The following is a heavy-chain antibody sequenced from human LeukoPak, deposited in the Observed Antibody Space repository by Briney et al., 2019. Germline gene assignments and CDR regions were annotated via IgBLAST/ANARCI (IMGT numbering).Heavy chain of an antibody. CDR3: ARDLLGAAGTDDYYGMDV. CDR1: GFTFSSYA. Sequence: GGSLRLSCAASGFTFSSYAMHWVRQAPGKGLEWVAVISYDGSNKYYADSVKGRFTISRDNSKNTLYLQMNSLRAEDTAVYYCARDLLGAAGTDDYYGMDVWGQGTTVTVSS. J-gene: IGHJ6*02. CDR2: ISYDGSNK. D-gene: IGHD6-13*01. V-gene: IGHV3-30-3*01.